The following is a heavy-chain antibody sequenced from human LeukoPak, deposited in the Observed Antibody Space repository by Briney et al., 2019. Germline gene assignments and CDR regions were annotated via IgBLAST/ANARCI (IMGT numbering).Heavy chain of an antibody. Sequence: GVSLRLSCAASGFTFSSYWMSWVPQAPGKGLEWVANKKQDGSEKYYVDAVKGRFTISRDNAKNSLYLLMNSLGAEDTAVYYCARVGWELLGGFDYWGQGTLVTVSS. V-gene: IGHV3-7*02. CDR2: KKQDGSEK. CDR1: GFTFSSYW. CDR3: ARVGWELLGGFDY. D-gene: IGHD1-26*01. J-gene: IGHJ4*02.